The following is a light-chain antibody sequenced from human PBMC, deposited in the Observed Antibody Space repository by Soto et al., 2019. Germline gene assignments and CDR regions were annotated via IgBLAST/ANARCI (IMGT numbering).Light chain of an antibody. CDR1: SSDAGDSTY. V-gene: IGLV2-14*03. CDR3: SSYTSSSTLV. J-gene: IGLJ1*01. Sequence: QLALPQLASVSGSPGDSLTVSCTGISSDAGDSTYVSWYQQHPGKAPRLIISDVNARPSGVSNRFSGSKSGNTASLTISGLQAEDEADYYCSSYTSSSTLVFAAGTKVTVL. CDR2: DVN.